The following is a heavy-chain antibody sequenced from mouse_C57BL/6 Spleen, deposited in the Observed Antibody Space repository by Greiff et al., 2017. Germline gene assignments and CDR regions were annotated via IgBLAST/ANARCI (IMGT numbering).Heavy chain of an antibody. CDR3: ARMNWDRYFDV. J-gene: IGHJ1*03. Sequence: QVHVKQPGAELVMPGASVKLSCKASGYTFTSYWMHWVKQRPGQGLEWIGEIDPSDSYTNYNQKFKGKSTLTVDKSSSTAYMQLSSLTSEDSAVYYCARMNWDRYFDVWGTGTTVTVSS. V-gene: IGHV1-69*01. D-gene: IGHD4-1*01. CDR1: GYTFTSYW. CDR2: IDPSDSYT.